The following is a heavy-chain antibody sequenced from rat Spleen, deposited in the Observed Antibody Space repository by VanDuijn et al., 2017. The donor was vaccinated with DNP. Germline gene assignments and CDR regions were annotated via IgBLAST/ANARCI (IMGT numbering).Heavy chain of an antibody. Sequence: QVQLKESGPGLVQPSQTLSLTCTVSGFSLTSNSVHWVRQPLGKGLVWMGTIWAGGSTNYNSAVQSRLSVSRDTSKSQVLLKMNSLQTEDTAMYFCARSQFMYTTDGGYFDFWGPGTMVTVSS. CDR3: ARSQFMYTTDGGYFDF. D-gene: IGHD1-6*01. J-gene: IGHJ1*01. CDR1: GFSLTSNS. V-gene: IGHV2-72*01. CDR2: IWAGGST.